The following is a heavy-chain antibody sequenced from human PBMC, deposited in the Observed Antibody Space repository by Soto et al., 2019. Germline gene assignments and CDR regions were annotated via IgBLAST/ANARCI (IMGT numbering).Heavy chain of an antibody. D-gene: IGHD4-4*01. J-gene: IGHJ4*02. Sequence: GASVKVSCKASGFTFITYGISWVRQAPGQGLEWMGWISAYNGNTNYAQKLQGRVTMTTDTSTSTAYMELRSLRSDDTAVYYCARGSHARPTGSYFDYWGQGTLVTVSS. CDR3: ARGSHARPTGSYFDY. CDR1: GFTFITYG. V-gene: IGHV1-18*01. CDR2: ISAYNGNT.